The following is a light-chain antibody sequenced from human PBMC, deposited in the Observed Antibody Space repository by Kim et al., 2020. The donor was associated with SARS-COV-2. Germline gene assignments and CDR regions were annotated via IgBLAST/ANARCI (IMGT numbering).Light chain of an antibody. V-gene: IGKV3-11*01. Sequence: PAESTTLCCSTSHDVDSSLAWYWQTPGQPPRLLIYDAAMRAAGIPDKFSGSGSGTDFTLTIGSLAPEDFAIYYCQQRGSWPPALTFGGGTKVDIK. CDR3: QQRGSWPPALT. J-gene: IGKJ4*01. CDR2: DAA. CDR1: HDVDSS.